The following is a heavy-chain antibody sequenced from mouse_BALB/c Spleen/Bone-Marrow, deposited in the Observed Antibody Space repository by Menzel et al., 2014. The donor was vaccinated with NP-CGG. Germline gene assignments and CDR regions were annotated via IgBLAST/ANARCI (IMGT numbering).Heavy chain of an antibody. J-gene: IGHJ4*01. D-gene: IGHD2-4*01. V-gene: IGHV5-12*01. CDR2: ISNGGGST. CDR1: GFTFSDYY. Sequence: EVQVVESGGGLVQPGGSLKLSCAPSGFTFSDYYMYWVRQTPEKRLEWVAYISNGGGSTYHPDTVKGRFTISRDNAKNTLYLQMSRLKSEDTAMYYCARPTIYYDYDGYAMDYWGQGTSVTVSS. CDR3: ARPTIYYDYDGYAMDY.